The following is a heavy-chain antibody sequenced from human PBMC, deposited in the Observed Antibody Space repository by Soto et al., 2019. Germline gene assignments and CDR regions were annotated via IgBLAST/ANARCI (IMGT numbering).Heavy chain of an antibody. V-gene: IGHV1-3*05. CDR1: GYTFTSYT. CDR2: INAGNGNT. Sequence: QVQLVQSGAEEKKPGASVKVSCKASGYTFTSYTMHWVRQAPGQRLEWMGWINAGNGNTKYSQKFQGRVPITRDTSARTADMELSSLTSEDTAVYYCARGVGATDYWGQGTLVTVSS. CDR3: ARGVGATDY. D-gene: IGHD1-26*01. J-gene: IGHJ4*02.